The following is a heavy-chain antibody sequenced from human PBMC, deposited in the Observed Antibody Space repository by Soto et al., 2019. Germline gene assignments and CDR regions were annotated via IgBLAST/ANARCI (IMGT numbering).Heavy chain of an antibody. Sequence: SGGSLSLSCAASGFTFSSYWVHWVRQAPGKGLVWVSRINTDGSSTSYADSVKGRFTISRDNAKNTLYLQMNSLGAEDTAVYYCARRGQVGSGLAHWGQGTLVTVSS. J-gene: IGHJ5*02. CDR2: INTDGSST. V-gene: IGHV3-74*01. D-gene: IGHD1-26*01. CDR1: GFTFSSYW. CDR3: ARRGQVGSGLAH.